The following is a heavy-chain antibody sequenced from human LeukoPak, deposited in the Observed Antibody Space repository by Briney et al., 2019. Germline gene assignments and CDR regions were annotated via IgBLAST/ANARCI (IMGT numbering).Heavy chain of an antibody. V-gene: IGHV3-48*03. Sequence: GGSLRLSCAASGFTFSSYEMNWVRQAPGKGLEWVSYMSRSGSTRYYADSVKGRFTISRDNAKNSLYLLMNSLRAEDTAVYYCARVSRLVGAPFDYWGQGTLVTVSS. CDR1: GFTFSSYE. CDR3: ARVSRLVGAPFDY. J-gene: IGHJ4*02. CDR2: MSRSGSTR. D-gene: IGHD1-26*01.